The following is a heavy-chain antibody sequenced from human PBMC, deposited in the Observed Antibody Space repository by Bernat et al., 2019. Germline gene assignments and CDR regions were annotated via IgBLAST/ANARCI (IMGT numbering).Heavy chain of an antibody. V-gene: IGHV3-9*01. J-gene: IGHJ4*02. D-gene: IGHD3-10*01. CDR1: GFTFDDYA. CDR3: AKGRGGRGSGSYYCDY. Sequence: EVQLVESGGGLLQPVRSLRLSCAASGFTFDDYAMHWVRQAPGKGLEWVSGISWISGSIGYADSVKGRFTISRDNAKNSLYLQMNSLRAEDTALYYCAKGRGGRGSGSYYCDYWGQGTLVTVSS. CDR2: ISWISGSI.